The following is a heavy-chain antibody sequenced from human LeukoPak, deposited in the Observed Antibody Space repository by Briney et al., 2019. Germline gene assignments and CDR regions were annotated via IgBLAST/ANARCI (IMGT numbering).Heavy chain of an antibody. CDR1: GFSVSSNY. Sequence: GGSLRLSCAASGFSVSSNYMSWVRQAPGKGLEWVAVIYVAGTTYYADSVKGRFTNSRDNSNNTLDLQMNNLRAEDTAVCYCARGQGTVVFYYWGQGAPVTVSS. V-gene: IGHV3-66*01. J-gene: IGHJ4*02. CDR3: ARGQGTVVFYY. CDR2: IYVAGTT. D-gene: IGHD4-23*01.